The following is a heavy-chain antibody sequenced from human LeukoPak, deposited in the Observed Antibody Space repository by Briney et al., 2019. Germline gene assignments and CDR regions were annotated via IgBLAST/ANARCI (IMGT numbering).Heavy chain of an antibody. CDR1: GFTFDDHG. CDR3: ATYGSGSGTFFDS. J-gene: IGHJ4*01. V-gene: IGHV3-20*04. D-gene: IGHD3-10*01. CDR2: INWSARGT. Sequence: PGGSLRLSCATSGFTFDDHGMSWVRQAPGKGLEWVSDINWSARGTGYADSVKGRFTISRDNAKNSLYLQMNSLRAEDTALYYCATYGSGSGTFFDSWGQGTLVTVSS.